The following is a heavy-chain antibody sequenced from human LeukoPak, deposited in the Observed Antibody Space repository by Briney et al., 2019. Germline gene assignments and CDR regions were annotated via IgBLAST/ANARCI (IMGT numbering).Heavy chain of an antibody. V-gene: IGHV4-59*01. J-gene: IGHJ4*02. CDR2: IYYSGST. D-gene: IGHD3-22*01. CDR3: ARGRGCYYDTSFDY. CDR1: GGSISSDY. Sequence: PSETLSLTCTVSGGSISSDYWSWIRQPPGKGLEWIGYIYYSGSTNYNPSLKSRVTISVDTSKNQFSLKLSSVTAADTAVYYCARGRGCYYDTSFDYWGQGTLVTVSS.